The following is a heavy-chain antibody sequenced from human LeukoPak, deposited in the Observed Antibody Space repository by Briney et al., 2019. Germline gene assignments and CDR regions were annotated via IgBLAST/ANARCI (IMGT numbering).Heavy chain of an antibody. J-gene: IGHJ4*02. CDR3: AGATPVPHVDY. D-gene: IGHD1-14*01. CDR1: GGSIAGSNYY. Sequence: SETLSLTCTVSGGSIAGSNYYWGWLRQPPGKGLEWIVSIYYGGSTFYNPSLKSRVTISVDTSKNQFSLKLSSVTAVDTAVYFCAGATPVPHVDYWGQGTLVTVSS. CDR2: IYYGGST. V-gene: IGHV4-39*01.